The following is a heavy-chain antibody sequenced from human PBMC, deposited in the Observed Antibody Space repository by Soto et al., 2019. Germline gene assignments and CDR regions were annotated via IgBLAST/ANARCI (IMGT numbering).Heavy chain of an antibody. CDR2: INHLETT. CDR3: ARGGGSDSFDY. V-gene: IGHV4-30-2*01. D-gene: IGHD1-26*01. J-gene: IGHJ4*02. Sequence: QLQLHESGSGLVKPSQTLSLTCTVPGPSITYGNYAWSWIRQTPGKGLEWIGYINHLETTFYNPSFESRLTLSIDRAKNQFSLNLNSMSAADRAVYFCARGGGSDSFDYWGQGILVTVSS. CDR1: GPSITYGNYA.